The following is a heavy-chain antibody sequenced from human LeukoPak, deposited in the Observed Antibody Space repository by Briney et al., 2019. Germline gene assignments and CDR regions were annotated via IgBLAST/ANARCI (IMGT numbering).Heavy chain of an antibody. CDR1: GCTFSTYA. D-gene: IGHD1-26*01. CDR2: ISSSGGGT. Sequence: QPGGSLRLSCAASGCTFSTYAMTCVRQAPWKGLEWVSSISSSGGGTYYADSVKGRFTISRDNSKNTLYLQMNSLRAEDTAVYYCAKEMGSTNYFEYWGQGTLVTVSS. V-gene: IGHV3-23*01. J-gene: IGHJ4*02. CDR3: AKEMGSTNYFEY.